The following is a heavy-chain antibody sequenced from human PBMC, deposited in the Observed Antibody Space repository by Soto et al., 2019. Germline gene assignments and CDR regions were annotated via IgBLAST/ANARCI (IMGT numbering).Heavy chain of an antibody. CDR1: AGSITGSY. CDR2: LYHSGNT. Sequence: SETLSLTWTVSAGSITGSYWRWIPQPQGKTLEWMGYLYHSGNTTYNPSLTSRVSISVYTSENQFSLRLTSVIAADTAVYYCARDMPHAAGGLAGCDYWGQGILVTGSS. CDR3: ARDMPHAAGGLAGCDY. D-gene: IGHD3-16*01. J-gene: IGHJ4*02. V-gene: IGHV4-59*01.